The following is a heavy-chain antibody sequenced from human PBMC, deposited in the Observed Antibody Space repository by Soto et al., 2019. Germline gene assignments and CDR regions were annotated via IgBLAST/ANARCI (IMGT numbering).Heavy chain of an antibody. CDR2: IYYSGST. CDR1: GGSISSGGYY. CDR3: ARTWFGELLFDY. V-gene: IGHV4-61*08. Sequence: SETLSLTCTVSGGSISSGGYYWSWIRQHPGKGLEWIGYIYYSGSTNYNPSLKSRVTISVDTSKNQFSLKLSSVTAADTAVYYCARTWFGELLFDYWGQGTLVTVSS. J-gene: IGHJ4*02. D-gene: IGHD3-10*01.